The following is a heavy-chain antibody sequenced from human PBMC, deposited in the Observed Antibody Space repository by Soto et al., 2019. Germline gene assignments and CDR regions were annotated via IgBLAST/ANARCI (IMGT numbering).Heavy chain of an antibody. J-gene: IGHJ4*02. CDR2: ISYDGSNK. V-gene: IGHV3-30*18. CDR1: GFTFSSYG. D-gene: IGHD3-22*01. Sequence: QVQLVESGGGVVQPGRSLRLSCAASGFTFSSYGMHWVRQAPGKGLEWVAVISYDGSNKYYADSVKGRFTISRDNSKNTLYLQMNSLRAEDTAVYYCAKVDYYDSSRAVAYFDYWGQGTLVTVSS. CDR3: AKVDYYDSSRAVAYFDY.